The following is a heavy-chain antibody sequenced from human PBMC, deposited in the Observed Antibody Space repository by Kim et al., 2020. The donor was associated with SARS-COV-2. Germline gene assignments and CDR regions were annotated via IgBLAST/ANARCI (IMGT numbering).Heavy chain of an antibody. V-gene: IGHV3-7*03. CDR3: ARDYYVMAAYYYYGMDV. Sequence: GGSLRLSCAASGFTFSSYWMSWVRQAPGKGLEWVANIKQDGSEKYYVDSVKGRFTISRDNAKNSLYLQMNSLRAEDTAVYYCARDYYVMAAYYYYGMDVWGQGTTVTVSS. CDR2: IKQDGSEK. D-gene: IGHD3-10*02. CDR1: GFTFSSYW. J-gene: IGHJ6*02.